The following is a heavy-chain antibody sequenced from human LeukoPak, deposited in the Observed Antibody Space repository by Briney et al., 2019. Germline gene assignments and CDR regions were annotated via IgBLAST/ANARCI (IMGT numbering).Heavy chain of an antibody. V-gene: IGHV1-2*02. CDR2: INPNGGGT. Sequence: AASVKVSCKASGYTFTGYYMHWVRQAPGQGLEWMGWINPNGGGTNYAQKFQGRVTMTRDTSISTAYMELSRLRSDDTAVYYCARGQLVLYYYYYMDVWGKGTTVTISS. CDR3: ARGQLVLYYYYYMDV. D-gene: IGHD6-13*01. J-gene: IGHJ6*03. CDR1: GYTFTGYY.